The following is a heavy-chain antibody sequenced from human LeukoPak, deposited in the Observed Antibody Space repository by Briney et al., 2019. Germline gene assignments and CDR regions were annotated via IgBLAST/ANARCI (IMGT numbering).Heavy chain of an antibody. CDR3: AKVQTPYAVLRYFDWFLNPFDY. D-gene: IGHD3-9*01. V-gene: IGHV4-4*07. CDR1: GGSISSYY. Sequence: PSETLSLTCTVSGGSISSYYCSWIRQPAGKGLEWIGRIYTSGSTNYNPSLKSRVTMSVDTSKNQFSLKLSSVTAADTAVYYCAKVQTPYAVLRYFDWFLNPFDYWGQGTLVTVSS. CDR2: IYTSGST. J-gene: IGHJ4*02.